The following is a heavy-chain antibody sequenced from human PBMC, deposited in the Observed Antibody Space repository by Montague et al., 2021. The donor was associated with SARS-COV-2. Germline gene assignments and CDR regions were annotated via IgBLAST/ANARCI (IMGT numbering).Heavy chain of an antibody. V-gene: IGHV4-61*05. CDR1: GGSISSSSYY. CDR2: IYYSGST. J-gene: IGHJ3*02. CDR3: ARHGRFSVIVNTPRGAFDI. Sequence: SETLSLTCTVSGGSISSSSYYWGWIRQPPGKGLEWIGYIYYSGSTNYNPSLKSRVTISVDTSKNQFSLKPSSVTAADTAVYYCARHGRFSVIVNTPRGAFDIWGQGTMVTVSS. D-gene: IGHD3-22*01.